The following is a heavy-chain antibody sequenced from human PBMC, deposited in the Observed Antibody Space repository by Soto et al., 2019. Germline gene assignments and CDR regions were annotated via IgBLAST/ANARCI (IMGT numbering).Heavy chain of an antibody. V-gene: IGHV3-74*01. CDR1: EFTFSGRS. CDR2: IDKVGTDS. J-gene: IGHJ6*03. CDR3: ARGWFGPDV. D-gene: IGHD3-10*01. Sequence: EVQLVESGGGLVQPGGYLRLSCAASEFTFSGRSVHWVRQAPGKGLVWVSGIDKVGTDSTYADSVKGRFTSSRDNAKNTVYLQTNSLRVEDTAVYYCARGWFGPDVWGKGTTVTVSS.